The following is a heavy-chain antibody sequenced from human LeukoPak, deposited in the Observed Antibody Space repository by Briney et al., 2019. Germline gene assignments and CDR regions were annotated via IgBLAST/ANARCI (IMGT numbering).Heavy chain of an antibody. CDR3: ERNENSGWGYFDY. D-gene: IGHD5-12*01. Sequence: GGSLRLSCAASGFTFNSYAMRWVRQAPGKGLEWVSVIGGSNGITFYVGSVKGRFTISRDNSKDTLYLQMNSLRAEDTAVYYCERNENSGWGYFDYWGQGTLVTVSS. CDR2: IGGSNGIT. J-gene: IGHJ4*02. V-gene: IGHV3-23*01. CDR1: GFTFNSYA.